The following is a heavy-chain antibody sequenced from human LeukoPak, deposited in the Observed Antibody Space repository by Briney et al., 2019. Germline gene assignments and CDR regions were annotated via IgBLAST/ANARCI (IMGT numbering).Heavy chain of an antibody. D-gene: IGHD6-13*01. V-gene: IGHV3-33*01. CDR2: IWYDGSNK. CDR1: GFTFSAYG. J-gene: IGHJ1*01. Sequence: PGGSLRLSCAASGFTFSAYGMHWVRQAPGKGPEWVSVIWYDGSNKYYADSVKGRFTISRDNSKNTLYLQLNSLGAEDTAVYYCARGAAAGSEYFQHWGQGTLVTVSS. CDR3: ARGAAAGSEYFQH.